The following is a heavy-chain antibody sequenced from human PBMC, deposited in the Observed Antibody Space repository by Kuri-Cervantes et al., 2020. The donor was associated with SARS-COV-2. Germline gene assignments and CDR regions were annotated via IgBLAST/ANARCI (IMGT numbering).Heavy chain of an antibody. CDR3: ARIGELGIPDY. V-gene: IGHV3-48*03. CDR2: ISSSGSTI. D-gene: IGHD7-27*01. CDR1: GFTFSSYA. Sequence: GGSLRLSCAASGFTFSSYAMSWVRQAPGKGLEWVSYISSSGSTIYYADSVKGRFTISRDNAKNSLYLQMNSPRAEDTAVYYCARIGELGIPDYWGQGTLVTVSS. J-gene: IGHJ4*02.